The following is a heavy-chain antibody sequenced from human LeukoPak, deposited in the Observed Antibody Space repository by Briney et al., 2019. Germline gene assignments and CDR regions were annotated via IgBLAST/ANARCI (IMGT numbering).Heavy chain of an antibody. CDR1: GGTFSSYA. CDR2: IIPIFGTA. V-gene: IGHV1-69*05. J-gene: IGHJ4*02. D-gene: IGHD6-13*01. CDR3: ARSYSSSWPSVDFDY. Sequence: ASVKVPCKASGGTFSSYAISWVRQAPGQGLEWMGGIIPIFGTANYAQKFQGRVTITTDESTSTAYMELSSLRSEDTAVYYCARSYSSSWPSVDFDYWGQGTLVTVSS.